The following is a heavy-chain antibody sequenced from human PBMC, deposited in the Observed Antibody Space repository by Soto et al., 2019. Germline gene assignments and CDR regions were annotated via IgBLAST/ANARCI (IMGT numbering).Heavy chain of an antibody. V-gene: IGHV3-11*01. CDR3: ASDPYYYASGF. J-gene: IGHJ4*02. Sequence: PGGSLRLSCAASGFRFSDHYMTWIRQAPGKGLEWVSKISGDATTTYYADSVKGRFTVSRDNAKNSVYLQMNSLRAEDTAVYYCASDPYYYASGFWGQGTLVTVS. CDR1: GFRFSDHY. D-gene: IGHD3-10*01. CDR2: ISGDATTT.